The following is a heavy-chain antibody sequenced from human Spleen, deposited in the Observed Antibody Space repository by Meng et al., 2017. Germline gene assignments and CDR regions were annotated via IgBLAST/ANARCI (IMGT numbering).Heavy chain of an antibody. J-gene: IGHJ4*02. D-gene: IGHD4-17*01. V-gene: IGHV4-34*01. CDR3: ARDPGTVTHFDF. Sequence: SETLSLTCAVYGGSFSGYYWSWIRQPPGRGLEWIGSIYHSGSTYYNPSLKSRVTISVDTSKNQFSLKLSSVTAADTAVYYCARDPGTVTHFDFWGQGTLVTVSS. CDR1: GGSFSGYY. CDR2: IYHSGST.